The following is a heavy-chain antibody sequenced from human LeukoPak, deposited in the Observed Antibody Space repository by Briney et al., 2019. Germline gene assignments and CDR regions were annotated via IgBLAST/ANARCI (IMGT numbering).Heavy chain of an antibody. D-gene: IGHD4-17*01. J-gene: IGHJ4*02. CDR3: AKSLTTATRAPFDY. V-gene: IGHV3-23*01. Sequence: GGSLRLSCAASGFTFSNYAMSWVRQAPGKGLEWVSSISSSGSFTYYVDSVKGRFTISRDNSKNTLYLQMNSLRAEDTAVYYCAKSLTTATRAPFDYWGQGTLVTVSS. CDR2: ISSSGSFT. CDR1: GFTFSNYA.